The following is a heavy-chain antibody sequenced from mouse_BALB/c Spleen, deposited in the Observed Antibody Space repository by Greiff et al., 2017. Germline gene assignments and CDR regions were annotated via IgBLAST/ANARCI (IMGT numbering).Heavy chain of an antibody. D-gene: IGHD2-3*01. CDR3: ARNGYYSAWFAY. CDR2: ISSGSSTI. V-gene: IGHV5-17*02. J-gene: IGHJ3*01. Sequence: EVHLVESGGGLVQPGGSRKLSCAASGFTFSSFGMHWVRQAPEKGLEWVAYISSGSSTIYYADTVKGRFTISRDNPKNTLFLQMTSLRSEDTAMYYCARNGYYSAWFAYWGQGTLVTVSA. CDR1: GFTFSSFG.